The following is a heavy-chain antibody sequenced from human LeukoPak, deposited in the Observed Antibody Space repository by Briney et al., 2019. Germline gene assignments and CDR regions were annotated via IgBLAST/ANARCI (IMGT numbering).Heavy chain of an antibody. CDR1: GGSFSGYY. J-gene: IGHJ4*02. V-gene: IGHV4-34*01. CDR2: IIHSGST. CDR3: ARGILVTVHAAFDY. Sequence: SETLSLTCGVYGGSFSGYYWTWIRQSPGMGLEWIGEIIHSGSTNYNPSLTSRVTISVDTSKNQFSLVLSSVTAADTAVYYCARGILVTVHAAFDYWGQGTLVTVSS. D-gene: IGHD2/OR15-2a*01.